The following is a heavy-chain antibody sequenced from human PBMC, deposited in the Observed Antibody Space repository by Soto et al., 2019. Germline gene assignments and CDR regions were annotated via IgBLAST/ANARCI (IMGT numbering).Heavy chain of an antibody. D-gene: IGHD6-13*01. CDR1: GGTFSSYA. CDR3: AGGLAAAAPTPFDF. CDR2: IIPIFGTA. Sequence: QVQLVQSGDEVKKPGSSVKVSCKASGGTFSSYAISWVRQAPGQGLEWMGGIIPIFGTATYAQKFQGRVTITADESTSTAYMELSSLRSEDTAVYDCAGGLAAAAPTPFDFLGQGTLVTVSS. V-gene: IGHV1-69*01. J-gene: IGHJ4*02.